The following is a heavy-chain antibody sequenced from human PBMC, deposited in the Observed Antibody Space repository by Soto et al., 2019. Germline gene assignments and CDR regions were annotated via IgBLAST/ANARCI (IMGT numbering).Heavy chain of an antibody. CDR2: ISAYNGNT. V-gene: IGHV1-18*01. J-gene: IGHJ4*02. CDR1: GYTFTSYG. Sequence: APVKVSCKASGYTFTSYGISWVRQAPGQGLEWMGCISAYNGNTNYAQKLQGRVTMTKDTSTDTAYMELSSLRSEDTAVYYCATWGSLGLKLGYSYGQYYFDYWGQGTLVTVSS. D-gene: IGHD5-18*01. CDR3: ATWGSLGLKLGYSYGQYYFDY.